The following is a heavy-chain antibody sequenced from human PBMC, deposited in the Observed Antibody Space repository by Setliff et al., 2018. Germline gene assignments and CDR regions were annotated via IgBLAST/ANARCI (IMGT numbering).Heavy chain of an antibody. CDR3: AHGGDFWSGYWGGGPRKVGYYFDY. J-gene: IGHJ4*02. V-gene: IGHV2-5*02. D-gene: IGHD3-3*01. CDR1: GFSLSTSGVG. Sequence: SGPTLVNPTQTLTLTCTFSGFSLSTSGVGVGWIRQPPGKALEWLALIYWDDDKRYSPSLKSRHTITKDTSKNQVVLTMTNMDPVDTATYYCAHGGDFWSGYWGGGPRKVGYYFDYWGQGTLVTVSS. CDR2: IYWDDDK.